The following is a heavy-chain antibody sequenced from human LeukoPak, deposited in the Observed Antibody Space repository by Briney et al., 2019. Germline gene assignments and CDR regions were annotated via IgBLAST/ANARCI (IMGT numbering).Heavy chain of an antibody. CDR3: AREPTPGIAARRFDP. J-gene: IGHJ5*02. CDR1: GGSISSYY. D-gene: IGHD6-13*01. CDR2: IYTSGST. V-gene: IGHV4-4*07. Sequence: PSETLSLTCTVSGGSISSYYWSWLRQPAGKGLEWIGRIYTSGSTNYNPSLKSRVTMSGDTSKNQFSLKLSSVTAADTAVYYCAREPTPGIAARRFDPWGQGTLVTVSS.